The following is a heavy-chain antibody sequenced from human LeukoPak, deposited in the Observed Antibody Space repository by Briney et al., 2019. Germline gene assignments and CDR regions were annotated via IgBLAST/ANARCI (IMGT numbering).Heavy chain of an antibody. CDR3: ARVQDGYISHPFDY. V-gene: IGHV3-23*01. J-gene: IGHJ4*02. CDR2: ISGSGGNT. CDR1: GFTFSGYW. D-gene: IGHD5-24*01. Sequence: GGSLRLSCVGSGFTFSGYWMNWVRQAPGKGLEWVSAISGSGGNTYYADSVKGRFTISRDNSKNTLYLQMGSLRAEDMAVYYCARVQDGYISHPFDYWGQGTLVTVSS.